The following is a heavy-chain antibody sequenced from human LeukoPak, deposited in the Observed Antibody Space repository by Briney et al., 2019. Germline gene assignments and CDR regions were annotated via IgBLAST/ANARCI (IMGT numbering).Heavy chain of an antibody. J-gene: IGHJ4*02. CDR3: ARDYRGNYQLLGY. Sequence: GGSLRLSCAASGFTFSSYSMYWVRQAPGKGMEWVSYISSSSSAIYYADSVKGRFTISRDNGKNSLYLQMNSLRDEDTAVYYCARDYRGNYQLLGYWGQGTLVTVSS. CDR2: ISSSSSAI. CDR1: GFTFSSYS. D-gene: IGHD1-26*01. V-gene: IGHV3-48*02.